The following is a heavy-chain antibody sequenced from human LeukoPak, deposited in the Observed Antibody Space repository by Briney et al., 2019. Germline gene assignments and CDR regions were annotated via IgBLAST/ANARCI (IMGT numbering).Heavy chain of an antibody. Sequence: SQTLSLTCAISGDSVSSKSTAWNWIRQSPSRGLEWLGRTYYRSKWYNDFAVSVKSRIIINPGTSKNQFSLQLNSVTPEDTAVYYCARGELQGNNWFDPWGQGTLVTVSS. D-gene: IGHD1-7*01. CDR2: TYYRSKWYN. CDR3: ARGELQGNNWFDP. J-gene: IGHJ5*02. CDR1: GDSVSSKSTA. V-gene: IGHV6-1*01.